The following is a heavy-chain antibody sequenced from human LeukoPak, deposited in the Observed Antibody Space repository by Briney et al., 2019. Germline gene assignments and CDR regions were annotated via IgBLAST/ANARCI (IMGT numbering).Heavy chain of an antibody. CDR3: ARLGGSGSLEDY. D-gene: IGHD3-10*01. J-gene: IGHJ4*02. CDR2: ISSTSIYT. CDR1: GFIFSDYD. V-gene: IGHV3-11*03. Sequence: GGSLRLSCAASGFIFSDYDMSWIRQAPGKGLEWVSYISSTSIYTIYADSVKGRFSVSRDNAKKSLYLQMNSLRAEDTAVYYCARLGGSGSLEDYWGQGTLATVSS.